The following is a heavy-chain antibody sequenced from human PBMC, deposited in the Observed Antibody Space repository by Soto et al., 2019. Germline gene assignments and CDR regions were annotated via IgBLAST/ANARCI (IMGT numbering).Heavy chain of an antibody. Sequence: QVQLVQSGAEVKKPGASVKVSCKASGYTFTSYAMHWVRQAPGQRLEWMGWINAGNGNTKYSQKFQGRVTITRDTSASTAYIELSSLRSEDTAVYYCARGRRITIFGVAPDAFDIWGQGTMVTVSS. CDR1: GYTFTSYA. CDR3: ARGRRITIFGVAPDAFDI. J-gene: IGHJ3*02. CDR2: INAGNGNT. V-gene: IGHV1-3*01. D-gene: IGHD3-3*01.